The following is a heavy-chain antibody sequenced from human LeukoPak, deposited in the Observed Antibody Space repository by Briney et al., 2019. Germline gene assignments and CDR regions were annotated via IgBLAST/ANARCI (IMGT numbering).Heavy chain of an antibody. D-gene: IGHD5-12*01. J-gene: IGHJ3*02. Sequence: SETLSLTCSASGASIRSYFWSWIRQSPGKGLEWIGYVYDNDISNFNPSLESRVTILVDRSKSQFSLKLRSVTAADAAVYYCARGLVLATDDAFDIWGPGTMTVSS. CDR1: GASIRSYF. V-gene: IGHV4-59*01. CDR2: VYDNDIS. CDR3: ARGLVLATDDAFDI.